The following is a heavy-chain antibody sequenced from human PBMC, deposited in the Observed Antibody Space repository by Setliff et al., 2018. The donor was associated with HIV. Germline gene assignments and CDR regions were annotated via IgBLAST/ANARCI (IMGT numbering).Heavy chain of an antibody. V-gene: IGHV4-34*01. CDR2: INHRGST. CDR1: GGSFSGIYF. CDR3: ARGVVVDTTLDS. Sequence: PSETLSLTCAVYGGSFSGIYFWTWIRQSPGKGLEWIGEINHRGSTNYNPSLKSRVTVSVDTSKNQFSLKLGSVTAADTAVYYCARGVVVDTTLDSWGQGTLVTVSS. J-gene: IGHJ4*02. D-gene: IGHD2-15*01.